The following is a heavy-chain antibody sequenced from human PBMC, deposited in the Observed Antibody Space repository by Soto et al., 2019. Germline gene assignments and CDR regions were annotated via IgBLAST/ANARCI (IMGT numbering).Heavy chain of an antibody. Sequence: PGGSLRLSCAASGFTFSSYGMHWARQGPGKGLEWVAVIWYDGSNKYYADSVKGRFTISRDNSKNTLYLQMNSLRAEDTAVYYCARDGCGGDCYYFQHWGQGTLVTVSS. J-gene: IGHJ1*01. CDR3: ARDGCGGDCYYFQH. V-gene: IGHV3-33*01. CDR1: GFTFSSYG. D-gene: IGHD2-21*02. CDR2: IWYDGSNK.